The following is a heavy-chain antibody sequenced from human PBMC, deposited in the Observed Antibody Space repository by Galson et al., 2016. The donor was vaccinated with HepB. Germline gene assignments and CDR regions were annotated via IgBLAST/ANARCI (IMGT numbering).Heavy chain of an antibody. CDR2: IFSSGRT. CDR3: ASDGRYSFALDY. V-gene: IGHV4-61*02. CDR1: GDSIVSMSYS. J-gene: IGHJ4*02. D-gene: IGHD2/OR15-2a*01. Sequence: TLSLTCTVSGDSIVSMSYSWTWIRQPAGKGLEWLGRIFSSGRTNYNSSLESRVAISVDTSKNQFSLRLNSVTAADTAVYYCASDGRYSFALDYWGQGALVTVSS.